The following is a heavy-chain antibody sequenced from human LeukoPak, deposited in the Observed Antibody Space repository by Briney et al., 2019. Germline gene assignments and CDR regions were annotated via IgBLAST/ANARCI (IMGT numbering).Heavy chain of an antibody. CDR2: MNPNSGNT. CDR3: ARVRYYYDSSGYDYGGIDP. J-gene: IGHJ5*02. CDR1: GYTFTSYG. D-gene: IGHD3-22*01. Sequence: GASVMLCCKASGYTFTSYGINWVRQATGQGLEWMGWMNPNSGNTGYAQKFQGKVTMTRNTSISTAYMELSSLRSEDTAVYYCARVRYYYDSSGYDYGGIDPWGQGTLVTVSP. V-gene: IGHV1-8*01.